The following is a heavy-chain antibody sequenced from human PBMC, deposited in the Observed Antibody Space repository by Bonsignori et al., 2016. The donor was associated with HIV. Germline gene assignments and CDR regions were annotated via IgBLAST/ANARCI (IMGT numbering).Heavy chain of an antibody. J-gene: IGHJ3*02. CDR2: YGFDGNNK. Sequence: WIRQPPGKGWSGWHLYGFDGNNKYYADSVKGRFSISRDNSKNTLNLQMNSLRGEDTAMYYCAKDKYGGYDLGALEIWGQGTLVTVSS. D-gene: IGHD5-12*01. V-gene: IGHV3-33*06. CDR3: AKDKYGGYDLGALEI.